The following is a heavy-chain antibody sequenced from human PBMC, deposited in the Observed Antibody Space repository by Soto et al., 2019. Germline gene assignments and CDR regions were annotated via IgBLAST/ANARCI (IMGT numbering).Heavy chain of an antibody. J-gene: IGHJ3*02. CDR3: ARVSYYYDSSGYYYVAFDI. CDR2: IYYSGST. Sequence: SSETLSLTCTVSGGSISSGDYYWIWIRHPPGKGLEWIGYIYYSGSTHYNPSLKSRVTISVDTSKNQFSLKLSSVTAADTAVYYCARVSYYYDSSGYYYVAFDIWGQGTMVTVSS. D-gene: IGHD3-22*01. V-gene: IGHV4-30-4*01. CDR1: GGSISSGDYY.